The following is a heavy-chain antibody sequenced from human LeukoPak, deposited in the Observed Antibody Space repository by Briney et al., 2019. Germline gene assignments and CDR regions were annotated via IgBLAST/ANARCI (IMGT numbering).Heavy chain of an antibody. V-gene: IGHV3-74*01. D-gene: IGHD2-2*01. J-gene: IGHJ6*03. CDR3: ARRGYCSSTSCYDTYYYYYMDV. Sequence: GGSLRLSCAASGFTFSSYWMHWVRQAPGKGLVWVSRINTDGSSTSYADSVKGRFTISRDNAKNTLYLQMNSLRAEDTAVYYCARRGYCSSTSCYDTYYYYYMDVWGTGTTVIVSS. CDR2: INTDGSST. CDR1: GFTFSSYW.